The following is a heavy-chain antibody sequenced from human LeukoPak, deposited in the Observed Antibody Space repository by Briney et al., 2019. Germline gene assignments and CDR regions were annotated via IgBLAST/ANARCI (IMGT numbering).Heavy chain of an antibody. Sequence: PSETLSLTCAVYGGSFSGYYWSWIRQPPGKGLEWIGEINHSGSTNYNPSLKSRVTISVDTSKNQFSLKLSSVTAADTAVYYCARERVNYYDSSGYNDYWGQGTLVTVSS. CDR3: ARERVNYYDSSGYNDY. J-gene: IGHJ4*02. D-gene: IGHD3-22*01. CDR1: GGSFSGYY. V-gene: IGHV4-34*01. CDR2: INHSGST.